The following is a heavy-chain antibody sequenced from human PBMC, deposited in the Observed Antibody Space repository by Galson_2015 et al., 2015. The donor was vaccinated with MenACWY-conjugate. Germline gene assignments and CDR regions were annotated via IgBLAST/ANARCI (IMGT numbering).Heavy chain of an antibody. CDR3: ARSLYYDRNIVTNWIDP. Sequence: QSGAEVKKPGESLKISCKGSGYSFTSYWIGWVRQMPGKGLEWMGIIYPGDSDTRYSPSFQGQVTISADKSISTAYLQWSSLKASDTAMYYCARSLYYDRNIVTNWIDPWGQGTLVTVSS. D-gene: IGHD3-22*01. CDR2: IYPGDSDT. V-gene: IGHV5-51*01. CDR1: GYSFTSYW. J-gene: IGHJ5*02.